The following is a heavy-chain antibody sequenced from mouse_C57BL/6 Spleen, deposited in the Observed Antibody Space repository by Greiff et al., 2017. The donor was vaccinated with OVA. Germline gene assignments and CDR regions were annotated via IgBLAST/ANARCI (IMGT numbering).Heavy chain of an antibody. CDR2: INPNYGTT. CDR3: ARAGDSNYYAMDY. V-gene: IGHV1-39*01. Sequence: EVQLQQSGPELVKPGASVKISCKASGYSFTDYNMNWVKQSNGKSLEWIGVINPNYGTTSYNQKFKGQATLPVDQSSSTAYMQLNSLTSEDSAVYYCARAGDSNYYAMDYWGQGTSGTVSS. CDR1: GYSFTDYN. J-gene: IGHJ4*01. D-gene: IGHD2-5*01.